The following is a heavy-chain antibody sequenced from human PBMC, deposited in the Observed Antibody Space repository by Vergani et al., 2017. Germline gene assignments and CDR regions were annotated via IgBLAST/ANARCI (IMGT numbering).Heavy chain of an antibody. CDR1: GGTFSSYT. V-gene: IGHV1-69*02. D-gene: IGHD3-22*01. CDR3: AKVSILLHGPVFDY. J-gene: IGHJ4*02. Sequence: QVQLVQSGAEVKKPGSSVKVSCKASGGTFSSYTISWVRQAPGQGLEWMGRIIPILGIANYAQKFQGRVTITADKSTSTAYMELSSLRSEDTAVYYCAKVSILLHGPVFDYWGQGTLVTVFS. CDR2: IIPILGIA.